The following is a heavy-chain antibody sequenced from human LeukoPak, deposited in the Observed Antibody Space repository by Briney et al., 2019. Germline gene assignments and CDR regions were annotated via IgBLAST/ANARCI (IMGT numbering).Heavy chain of an antibody. CDR1: GYTFTNYY. V-gene: IGHV1-69*10. J-gene: IGHJ4*02. CDR3: ARGGGWADGYSPIDF. CDR2: IIPMLGTV. D-gene: IGHD5-24*01. Sequence: GASVKVSCKTSGYTFTNYYIHWVRQAPGQGLEWMGGIIPMLGTVKYAQKFQGRVTLTGDISTSTVYMELRSLTSDDTALYFCARGGGWADGYSPIDFWGQGTLVTVSS.